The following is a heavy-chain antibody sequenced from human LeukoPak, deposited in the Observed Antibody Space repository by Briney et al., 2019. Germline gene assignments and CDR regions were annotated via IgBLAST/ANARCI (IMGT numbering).Heavy chain of an antibody. J-gene: IGHJ4*02. CDR2: ISGSGRGGMT. CDR3: AKDSHWILFDD. Sequence: GGSLRLSCAASGFTFSRSAMRWVRQAQGKGMEWVSRISGSGRGGMTKYAGSEKGPFTISRDNSKNTLYLQMNSLRDEDTAVYYCAKDSHWILFDDWGQGTLLTVSS. V-gene: IGHV3-23*01. D-gene: IGHD2-2*03. CDR1: GFTFSRSA.